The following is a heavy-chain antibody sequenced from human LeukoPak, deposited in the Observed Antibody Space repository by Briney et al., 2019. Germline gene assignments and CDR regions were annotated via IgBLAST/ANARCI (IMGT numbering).Heavy chain of an antibody. CDR1: GGSISSSSYY. Sequence: SETLSLTCTVSGGSISSSSYYWGWIRQPPGKGLEWIGSIYYSGSTYYNPSLKSRVTISVDTSKNQFSLKLNSVTAADTAVYYCARLGGYYGSGSSFFDLWGQGTLVTVSS. V-gene: IGHV4-39*01. CDR3: ARLGGYYGSGSSFFDL. CDR2: IYYSGST. D-gene: IGHD3-10*01. J-gene: IGHJ5*02.